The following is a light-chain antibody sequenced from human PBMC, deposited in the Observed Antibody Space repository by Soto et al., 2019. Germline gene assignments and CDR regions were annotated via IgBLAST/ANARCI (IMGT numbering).Light chain of an antibody. CDR2: DAS. Sequence: DIQMTQSPSSLSASVGDRVTITCRASQSISSYLNWYQQKPGKAPKLLIYDASSLESGVPSRFSGSGSGTASTLTIRRLQPEDVATYCRQQLYSYPLTVGGGTKVDIK. CDR3: QQLYSYPLT. V-gene: IGKV1-39*01. J-gene: IGKJ4*01. CDR1: QSISSY.